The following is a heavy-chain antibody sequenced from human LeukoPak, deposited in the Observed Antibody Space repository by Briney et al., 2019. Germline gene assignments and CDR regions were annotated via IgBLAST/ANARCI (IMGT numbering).Heavy chain of an antibody. CDR3: TTDAPYYGSGSFSDY. D-gene: IGHD3-10*01. Sequence: PGGSLRLSCAASGFTFISYNMNWVRQAPGKGLEWVSYISGSSSTIHYADSVKGRFTISRDNAKNSLYLQMNSLRAEDTAVYYCTTDAPYYGSGSFSDYWGQGTLVTVSS. CDR1: GFTFISYN. V-gene: IGHV3-48*01. CDR2: ISGSSSTI. J-gene: IGHJ4*02.